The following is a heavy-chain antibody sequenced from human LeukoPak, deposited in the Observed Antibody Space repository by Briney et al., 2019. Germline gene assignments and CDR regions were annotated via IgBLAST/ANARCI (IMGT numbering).Heavy chain of an antibody. J-gene: IGHJ4*02. D-gene: IGHD2-2*01. CDR2: INHSGST. CDR1: GGSFRGYY. V-gene: IGHV4-34*01. Sequence: SETLSLTCAVYGGSFRGYYWSWIRQPPGKGLEWIGEINHSGSTNYNPSLKSRVTISVDTSKNQFSLKLSSATAADTAVYYCAREENAVFDYWGQGTLVTVSS. CDR3: AREENAVFDY.